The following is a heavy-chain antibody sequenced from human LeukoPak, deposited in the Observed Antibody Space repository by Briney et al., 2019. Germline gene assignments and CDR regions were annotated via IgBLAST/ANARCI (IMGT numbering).Heavy chain of an antibody. Sequence: SETLSLTCAVYGGSFSGYYWSWIRQPPGKGLEWIGEINHSGSTNYNPSLKSRVTISVDTSKKQFSLKLSSVTAADTAVYYCARKSKGRYYYGSGSYRFWGQGTLVTVSS. CDR2: INHSGST. CDR1: GGSFSGYY. J-gene: IGHJ4*02. CDR3: ARKSKGRYYYGSGSYRF. V-gene: IGHV4-34*01. D-gene: IGHD3-10*01.